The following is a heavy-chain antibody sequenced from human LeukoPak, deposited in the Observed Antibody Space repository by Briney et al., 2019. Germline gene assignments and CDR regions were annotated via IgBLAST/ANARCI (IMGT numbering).Heavy chain of an antibody. CDR3: ARTSYVWGSYRPDDAFDI. Sequence: WASVKVSCKASGYTFSRYGISWVRQAPGQGLEWMGWISAYTGNTNYAQKLQGRVTMTTDTSTSTAYMELRSLRSDDTAVYYCARTSYVWGSYRPDDAFDIWGQGTMLTVSS. CDR1: GYTFSRYG. V-gene: IGHV1-18*01. J-gene: IGHJ3*02. D-gene: IGHD3-16*02. CDR2: ISAYTGNT.